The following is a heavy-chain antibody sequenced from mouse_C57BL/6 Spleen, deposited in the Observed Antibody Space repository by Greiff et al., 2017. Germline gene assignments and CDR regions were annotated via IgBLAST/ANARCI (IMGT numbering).Heavy chain of an antibody. CDR3: ARSDDLSSWFAY. D-gene: IGHD2-4*01. CDR1: GYAFTNYL. Sequence: QVQLQQSGAELVRPGTSVKVSCKASGYAFTNYLIAWVKQRPGQGLEWIGVINPGSGGTNYNEKFKGKATLTADKSSSTAYMQLSSQTSEDSSVYFCARSDDLSSWFAYWGQGTLVTVSA. J-gene: IGHJ3*01. V-gene: IGHV1-54*01. CDR2: INPGSGGT.